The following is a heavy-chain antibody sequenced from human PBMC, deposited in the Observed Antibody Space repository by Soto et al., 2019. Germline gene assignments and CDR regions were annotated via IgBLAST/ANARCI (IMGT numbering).Heavy chain of an antibody. CDR1: GGSISSYY. J-gene: IGHJ5*02. D-gene: IGHD3-10*01. CDR2: IYYSGST. CDR3: GRHGPVLGYGSDTRSWFDP. V-gene: IGHV4-59*08. Sequence: SETLSLTCTVSGGSISSYYWSWVRQPPGKGLEWIGYIYYSGSTNYNPSLKSRVTISVDTSKNQFSLKLSSVTAADTAVYYCGRHGPVLGYGSDTRSWFDPWGQGTLVTVSS.